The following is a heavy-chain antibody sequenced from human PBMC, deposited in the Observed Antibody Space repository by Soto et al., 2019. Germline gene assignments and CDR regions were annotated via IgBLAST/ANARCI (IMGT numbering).Heavy chain of an antibody. J-gene: IGHJ6*02. CDR2: IYYSGST. Sequence: SETLSLTCTVSGGSISSGGYYWSWIRQHPGKGLEWIGYIYYSGSTYYNPSLKSRVTISVDTSKNQFSLKLSSVTAADTAVYYCARLTAGSEWLPSRLGYGMDVCGQGTTVTXSS. D-gene: IGHD3-3*01. CDR3: ARLTAGSEWLPSRLGYGMDV. V-gene: IGHV4-31*03. CDR1: GGSISSGGYY.